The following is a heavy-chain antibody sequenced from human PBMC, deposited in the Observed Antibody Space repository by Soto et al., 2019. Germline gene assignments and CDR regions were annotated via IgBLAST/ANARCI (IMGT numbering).Heavy chain of an antibody. Sequence: SETLSLTCTVSGGSISSGDYYWSWIRQPPGKGLEWIGYIYYSGSTYYNPSLKSRVTISVDTSKNQFSLKLSSVTAAGTAVYYCARTERGYCTNGVCYTFDYWGQGTLVTVSS. D-gene: IGHD2-8*01. CDR3: ARTERGYCTNGVCYTFDY. CDR1: GGSISSGDYY. CDR2: IYYSGST. J-gene: IGHJ4*02. V-gene: IGHV4-30-4*01.